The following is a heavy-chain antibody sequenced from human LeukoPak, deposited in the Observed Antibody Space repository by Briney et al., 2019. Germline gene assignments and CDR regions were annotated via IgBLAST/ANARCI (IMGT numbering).Heavy chain of an antibody. Sequence: PSETLSLTCTVSGGSISRYYWSRIRQPPGKGLEWIGYIYYSGTTNYNSSLKSRLTISVDTSKNQFSLKLTSVTAADTAVYYCARHAPSGGYFDYWGQGTLVTVSS. D-gene: IGHD3-10*01. CDR1: GGSISRYY. J-gene: IGHJ4*02. CDR2: IYYSGTT. V-gene: IGHV4-59*08. CDR3: ARHAPSGGYFDY.